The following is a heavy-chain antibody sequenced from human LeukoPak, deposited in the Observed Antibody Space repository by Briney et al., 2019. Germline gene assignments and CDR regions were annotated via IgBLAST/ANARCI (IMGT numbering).Heavy chain of an antibody. CDR1: GGSFSGYY. CDR2: INHSGST. CDR3: ARGRGWLVLDYYGMDV. D-gene: IGHD6-19*01. Sequence: PSETLSLTCAVYGGSFSGYYWSWIRQPPGKGLEWIGEINHSGSTNYNPSLKSRVTISVDTSKNQFSLKLSSVTAADTAVYYCARGRGWLVLDYYGMDVWGQGTTVTVSS. J-gene: IGHJ6*02. V-gene: IGHV4-34*01.